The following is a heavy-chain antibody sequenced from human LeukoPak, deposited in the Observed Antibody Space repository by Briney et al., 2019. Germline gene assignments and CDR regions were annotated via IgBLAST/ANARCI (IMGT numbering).Heavy chain of an antibody. CDR2: ISTSGSPI. CDR1: GFTFSSYE. V-gene: IGHV3-48*03. CDR3: ARRGFYDTSGYLFDH. J-gene: IGHJ4*02. D-gene: IGHD3-22*01. Sequence: GGSLRLSCAASGFTFSSYEMNWVRQAPGKGLEGFSYISTSGSPIYYGNSVKGRFTISRDNAKNSLYLQMNSLRAEDTALYYCARRGFYDTSGYLFDHWGQGTLVTVSS.